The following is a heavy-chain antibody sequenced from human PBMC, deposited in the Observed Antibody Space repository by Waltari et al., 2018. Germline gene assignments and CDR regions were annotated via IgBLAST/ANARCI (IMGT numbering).Heavy chain of an antibody. CDR2: INSEGSST. CDR3: AREGQYYDFWSGDNYFDY. V-gene: IGHV3-74*01. D-gene: IGHD3-3*01. CDR1: GFTFSSYW. Sequence: EVQLVESGGGLVQPGGSLRLSCAASGFTFSSYWMPWVRQAPGKGLVWVSRINSEGSSTSYADSVKGRFTISRDNAKNTLYLQMNSLRAEDTAVYYCAREGQYYDFWSGDNYFDYWGQGTLVTVSS. J-gene: IGHJ4*02.